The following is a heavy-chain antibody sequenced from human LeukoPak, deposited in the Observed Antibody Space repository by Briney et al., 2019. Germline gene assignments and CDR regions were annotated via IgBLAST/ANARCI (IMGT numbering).Heavy chain of an antibody. CDR1: GDSITNYF. D-gene: IGHD2-15*01. CDR3: ARGRVAYSAYYFDY. CDR2: IYYTGST. V-gene: IGHV4-59*01. J-gene: IGHJ4*02. Sequence: SETLSLTCTVSGDSITNYFWSWIRQPPGKGLEWIGYIYYTGSTNYKPSLRSRVTISVDSSTNQFSLRLRSLTAADTAVYYCARGRVAYSAYYFDYWGQGTLVTVSS.